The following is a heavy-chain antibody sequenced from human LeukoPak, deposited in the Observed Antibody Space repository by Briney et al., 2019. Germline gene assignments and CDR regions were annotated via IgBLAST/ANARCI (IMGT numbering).Heavy chain of an antibody. V-gene: IGHV3-23*01. D-gene: IGHD3-10*01. J-gene: IGHJ4*02. CDR3: AKESSGWFGEPSGSYYFDY. CDR1: GFTFSSYA. CDR2: ISGSGGST. Sequence: GGSLRLSCAASGFTFSSYAMSWVRQAPGKGLEWVSAISGSGGSTYYADSVKGRFTISRDNSKNTLYLQMNSLRAEDTAVYYCAKESSGWFGEPSGSYYFDYWGQGTLVTVYS.